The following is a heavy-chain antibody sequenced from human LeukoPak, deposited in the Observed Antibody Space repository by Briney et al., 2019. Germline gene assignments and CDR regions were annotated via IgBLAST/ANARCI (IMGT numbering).Heavy chain of an antibody. CDR3: ALGYVYGKYYFHY. D-gene: IGHD2-15*01. Sequence: ASVKVSSKASGYTFTNYFLHWVRQAPGQGLEWMGTLNPSDGTTIYTQKFQGRVTMTRDTSTSTMYIELSSLRYDDAAVYYCALGYVYGKYYFHYWGQGTLVTVSS. CDR2: LNPSDGTT. J-gene: IGHJ4*02. CDR1: GYTFTNYF. V-gene: IGHV1-46*01.